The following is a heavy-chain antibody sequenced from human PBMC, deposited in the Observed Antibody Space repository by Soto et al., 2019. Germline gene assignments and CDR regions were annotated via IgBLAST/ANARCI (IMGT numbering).Heavy chain of an antibody. CDR2: IIPIFGTA. Sequence: SVKVSCKASGGTFSSYAISWVRQAPGQGLEWMGGIIPIFGTANYAQKFQGRVTITADKSTSTAYMELSSLRSEDTAVYYCARAQGDIVESPHYYYGMDVWGQGTTVTVSS. D-gene: IGHD5-12*01. CDR3: ARAQGDIVESPHYYYGMDV. J-gene: IGHJ6*02. V-gene: IGHV1-69*06. CDR1: GGTFSSYA.